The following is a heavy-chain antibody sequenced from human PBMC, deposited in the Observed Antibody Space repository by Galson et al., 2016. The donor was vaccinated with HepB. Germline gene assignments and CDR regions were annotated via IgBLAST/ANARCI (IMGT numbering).Heavy chain of an antibody. CDR3: ARRSTYGDYDY. Sequence: ETLSLTCAVSGCSLSENYWWGWIRQPPGRGLEWIGYIHHSGGTFYTPSHKSRVTMAVDTSKNQFSLKLISVTAVDTAMYYCARRSTYGDYDYWGQGILVTVSS. CDR1: GCSLSENYW. J-gene: IGHJ4*02. V-gene: IGHV4-28*01. CDR2: IHHSGGT. D-gene: IGHD4-17*01.